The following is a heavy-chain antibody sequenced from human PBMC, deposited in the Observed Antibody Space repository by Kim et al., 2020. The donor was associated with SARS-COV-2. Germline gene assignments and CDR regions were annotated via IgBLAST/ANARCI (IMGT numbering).Heavy chain of an antibody. CDR3: ARNSVVSRYFDY. J-gene: IGHJ4*02. Sequence: ASVKVSCKASGYTFTSYDINWVRQASGQGLEWMGWMNPNSGNTCSAQKFQGRVTMTRNTSTSTAYMELSSLRPEDTAVYYCARNSVVSRYFDYWGQGTLVTVSS. V-gene: IGHV1-8*01. CDR1: GYTFTSYD. D-gene: IGHD2-15*01. CDR2: MNPNSGNT.